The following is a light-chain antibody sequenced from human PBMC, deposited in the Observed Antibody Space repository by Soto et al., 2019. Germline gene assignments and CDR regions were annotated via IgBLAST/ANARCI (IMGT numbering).Light chain of an antibody. CDR1: QSISSSY. Sequence: EIVLTQSPGTLSLSPGEGAALSCRTSQSISSSYLAWYQQKPGQAPRLLIYAASSRATGIPDRFSGSGSGTDFTLTISRLEPEEFAVYYCQLYGGSPMFSFGQGTKLEIK. CDR2: AAS. J-gene: IGKJ2*01. V-gene: IGKV3-20*01. CDR3: QLYGGSPMFS.